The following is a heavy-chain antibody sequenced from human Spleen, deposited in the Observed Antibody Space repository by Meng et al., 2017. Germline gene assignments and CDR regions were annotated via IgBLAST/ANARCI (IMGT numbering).Heavy chain of an antibody. CDR3: TRAGVDVDVDTAKITPNAFDI. CDR1: GGSINSGDYY. J-gene: IGHJ3*02. CDR2: IYSSGTT. D-gene: IGHD5-18*01. Sequence: QPQLKESGPGLVKPSQTLSLTCTFSGGSINSGDYYWTWIRQPPGKGLEWIGYIYSSGTTYYNPSLKSRLTISVDTSKFQFSLKLTSVTAADTAVYFCTRAGVDVDVDTAKITPNAFDIWGQGTMDTVTS. V-gene: IGHV4-30-4*01.